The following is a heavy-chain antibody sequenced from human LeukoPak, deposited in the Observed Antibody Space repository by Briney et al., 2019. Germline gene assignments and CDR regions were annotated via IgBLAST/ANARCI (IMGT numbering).Heavy chain of an antibody. CDR3: ARQTGSGLFTLP. CDR2: IYYTGST. D-gene: IGHD3/OR15-3a*01. V-gene: IGHV4-39*01. CDR1: GGSITSNDYF. Sequence: PSETLSLTCSVSGGSITSNDYFWGWIRQPPGKGLEYIGSIYYTGSTYYNSSLKSRVTISADTSKNQISLRLTSVTATDTAMYYCARQTGSGLFTLPGGQGTLVTVSS. J-gene: IGHJ4*02.